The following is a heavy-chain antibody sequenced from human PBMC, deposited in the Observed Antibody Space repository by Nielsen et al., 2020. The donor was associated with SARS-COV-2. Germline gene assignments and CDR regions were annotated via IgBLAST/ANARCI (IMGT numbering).Heavy chain of an antibody. CDR1: GYTFTGYY. J-gene: IGHJ2*01. CDR2: INPNSGGT. Sequence: ASVKVSCKASGYTFTGYYMHWVRQAPGQGLEWMGWINPNSGGTNYAQKFQGWVTMTRDTSISTAYMELSRLRSDDTALYHCATEAVADDWYFDLWGRGTLVTVSS. D-gene: IGHD6-19*01. V-gene: IGHV1-2*04. CDR3: ATEAVADDWYFDL.